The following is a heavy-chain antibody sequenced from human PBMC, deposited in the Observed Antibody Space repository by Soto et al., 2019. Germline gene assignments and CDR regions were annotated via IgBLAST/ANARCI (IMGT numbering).Heavy chain of an antibody. V-gene: IGHV3-15*05. Sequence: DVQLVESGGGLVEPGGSLRPSCVASGFPFTNARMTWVRQTPRKGLEWLGLIKRKSNGVTTDYAAPVNGRLTNSRDDSKNTVYLQMDSLRNDHTSRYYAATWQYGAYDSWAFDIWGQGTVVTVSS. D-gene: IGHD5-12*01. CDR1: GFPFTNAR. CDR2: IKRKSNGVTT. CDR3: ATWQYGAYDSWAFDI. J-gene: IGHJ3*02.